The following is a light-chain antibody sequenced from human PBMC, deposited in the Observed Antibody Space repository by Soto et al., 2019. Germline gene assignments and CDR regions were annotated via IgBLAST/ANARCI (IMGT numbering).Light chain of an antibody. V-gene: IGKV3D-15*01. Sequence: DIVMTQSPASLSVSPGERATLSCRVSHSISYNLAWFQQKPGQAPRLLIYGASSRATGIPARFSGSGSGTEFTLTISSLQSEDFAVYYCQQYNNWPPRTFGGGTKVEIK. CDR3: QQYNNWPPRT. CDR2: GAS. CDR1: HSISYN. J-gene: IGKJ4*01.